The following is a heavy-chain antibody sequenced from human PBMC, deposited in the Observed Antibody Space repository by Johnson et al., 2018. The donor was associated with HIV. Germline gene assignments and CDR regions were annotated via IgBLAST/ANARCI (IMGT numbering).Heavy chain of an antibody. Sequence: EVQLVESGGGVVRPGGSLRLSCAASGFTFDDYGMSWVRQAPGKGLEWVSRINSDGSSTSYADSVKGRFTISRDNAKNTLYLQMNSLRAEDTALYYCARDRQAVRGTFDIWGQGTMVTVSS. CDR1: GFTFDDYG. J-gene: IGHJ3*02. D-gene: IGHD6-19*01. CDR2: INSDGSST. V-gene: IGHV3-20*04. CDR3: ARDRQAVRGTFDI.